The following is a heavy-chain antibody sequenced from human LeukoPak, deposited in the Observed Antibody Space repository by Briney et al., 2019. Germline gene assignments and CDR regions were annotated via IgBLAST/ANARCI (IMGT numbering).Heavy chain of an antibody. J-gene: IGHJ4*02. CDR2: ISGSGTTT. Sequence: GSLRLSCAASGFTFSSYAMTWVRQAPGEGLEWVAAISGSGTTTYSADSARGRFTVSRDNSKNILYLQTSSLRAEDTALYYCAKFFAPSGGASGWPWSIDYWGQGTLVTVSS. CDR3: AKFFAPSGGASGWPWSIDY. D-gene: IGHD6-25*01. CDR1: GFTFSSYA. V-gene: IGHV3-23*01.